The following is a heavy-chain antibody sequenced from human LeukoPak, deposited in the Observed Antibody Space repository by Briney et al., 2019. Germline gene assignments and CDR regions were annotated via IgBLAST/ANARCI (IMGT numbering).Heavy chain of an antibody. V-gene: IGHV1-46*03. D-gene: IGHD3-22*01. CDR2: INPSGGST. CDR1: GYTFTSYY. J-gene: IGHJ4*02. CDR3: ARDRGYDYYDSSGYYPKDYYDY. Sequence: ASVKVSCKASGYTFTSYYMHWVRQAPGQGLEWMGIINPSGGSTSYAQKFQGRVTMTRDTSTSTVYMELSSLRSEDTAAYYCARDRGYDYYDSSGYYPKDYYDYCGQGTLVTVSS.